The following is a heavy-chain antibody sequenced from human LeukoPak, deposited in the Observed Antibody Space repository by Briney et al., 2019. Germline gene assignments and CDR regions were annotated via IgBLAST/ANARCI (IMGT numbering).Heavy chain of an antibody. J-gene: IGHJ3*02. V-gene: IGHV4-4*07. D-gene: IGHD2/OR15-2a*01. CDR1: GASISPYY. CDR2: VYTSGTT. CDR3: AKGGASSLLFDI. Sequence: SETLSLTCTVTGASISPYYWSWIRQPAGKGLEWIGFVYTSGTTNYNPSLKSRVTLSLDTSKNQFSLELNSVTAADTAVYYCAKGGASSLLFDIWGQGTMVTVSS.